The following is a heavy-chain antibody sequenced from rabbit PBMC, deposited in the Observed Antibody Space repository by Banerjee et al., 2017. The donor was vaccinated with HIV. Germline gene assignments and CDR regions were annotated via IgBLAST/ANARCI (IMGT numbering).Heavy chain of an antibody. D-gene: IGHD6-1*01. Sequence: QEQLVESGGGLAQPGGTLTLTCKASGIDFSSSYYMCWVRQAPGKGLEWIGFIDPMSDITYYANWVDGRFTISSHNAQNTLYLQLNSLTAADTATYFCARDRADDYAHYFKLWGQGTLVTVS. V-gene: IGHV1S43*01. CDR3: ARDRADDYAHYFKL. J-gene: IGHJ4*01. CDR1: GIDFSSSYY. CDR2: IDPMSDIT.